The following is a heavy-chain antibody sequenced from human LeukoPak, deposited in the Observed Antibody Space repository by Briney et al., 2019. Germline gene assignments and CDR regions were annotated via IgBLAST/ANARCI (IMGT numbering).Heavy chain of an antibody. CDR2: IYYSGST. J-gene: IGHJ4*02. D-gene: IGHD3-10*01. CDR3: AAYGSGRDPNFDY. V-gene: IGHV4-59*01. Sequence: PSETLSLTCTVSGGSISSYYWSWIRQPPGKGLEWIGYIYYSGSTNYNPSLKSRVTISVDTSMNQFSLKLSSVTAADTAVYYCAAYGSGRDPNFDYWGQGTLVTVSS. CDR1: GGSISSYY.